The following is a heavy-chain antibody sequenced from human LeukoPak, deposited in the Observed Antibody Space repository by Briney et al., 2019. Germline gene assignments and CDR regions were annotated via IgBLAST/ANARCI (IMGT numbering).Heavy chain of an antibody. J-gene: IGHJ4*02. V-gene: IGHV3-7*01. Sequence: PGGSLRLSCAASGFTFSNSWMSWVRQAPGKGLECVANIKPDGGEIYYVDSVKGRFTISRDNTKNSLFLQLNSLRAEDTAVYYCASGNYFDYWGQGTLVTVSS. CDR3: ASGNYFDY. CDR2: IKPDGGEI. CDR1: GFTFSNSW.